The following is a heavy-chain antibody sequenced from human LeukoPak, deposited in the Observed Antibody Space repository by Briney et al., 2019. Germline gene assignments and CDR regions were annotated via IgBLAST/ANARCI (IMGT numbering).Heavy chain of an antibody. J-gene: IGHJ5*02. D-gene: IGHD4-17*01. CDR1: GFTFDDYA. CDR2: ISWNSGSI. CDR3: AQGRDGDYVGNWFDP. V-gene: IGHV3-9*01. Sequence: GRSLRLSCAASGFTFDDYAMHWVRQAPGKGLEWVSGISWNSGSIGYADSVKGRFTISRDNAKNSLYLQMNSLRAEDTALYYCAQGRDGDYVGNWFDPWGQGTLVTVFS.